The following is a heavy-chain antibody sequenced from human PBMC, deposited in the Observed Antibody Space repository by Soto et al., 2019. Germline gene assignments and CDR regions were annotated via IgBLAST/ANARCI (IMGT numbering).Heavy chain of an antibody. CDR2: IYHSGST. V-gene: IGHV4-4*02. Sequence: SETLSLTCAVSGGAISSSNWWSWVRQPPGKGLEWIGEIYHSGSTNYNPSLKSRVTISVDKSKNQFSLKLSSVTAADTAVYYCARPNSSGWYNWFDPWGQGPLVTVSS. J-gene: IGHJ5*02. CDR3: ARPNSSGWYNWFDP. CDR1: GGAISSSNW. D-gene: IGHD6-19*01.